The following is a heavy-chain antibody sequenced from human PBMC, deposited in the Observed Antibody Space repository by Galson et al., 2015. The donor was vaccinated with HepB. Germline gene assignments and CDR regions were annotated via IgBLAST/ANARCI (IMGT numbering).Heavy chain of an antibody. CDR2: INHSGST. CDR3: ASAAVAEGSWFDP. Sequence: ETLSLTCAVYGGSFSGYYWSWIRQPPGKGLEWIGEINHSGSTNYNPSLKSRVTISVDASKNQFSLKLSSVTAADTAVYYCASAAVAEGSWFDPWGQGTLVTVSS. V-gene: IGHV4-34*01. CDR1: GGSFSGYY. J-gene: IGHJ5*02. D-gene: IGHD6-19*01.